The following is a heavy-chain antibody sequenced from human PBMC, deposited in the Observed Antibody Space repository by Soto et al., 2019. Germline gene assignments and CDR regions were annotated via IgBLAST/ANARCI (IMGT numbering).Heavy chain of an antibody. V-gene: IGHV4-31*03. D-gene: IGHD6-13*01. J-gene: IGHJ5*02. CDR3: AREVGSRLAGTSRLADSSGYEPRWFDP. CDR1: GGSISSGGYY. CDR2: IYYSGST. Sequence: QVQLQESGPGLVKPSQTLSLTCTVSGGSISSGGYYWSWIRQHPGKGLEWIGYIYYSGSTYYNPSLKSRVTISVDTSKNQVSLKLSSVTAADTAVYYCAREVGSRLAGTSRLADSSGYEPRWFDPWGQGTLVTVSS.